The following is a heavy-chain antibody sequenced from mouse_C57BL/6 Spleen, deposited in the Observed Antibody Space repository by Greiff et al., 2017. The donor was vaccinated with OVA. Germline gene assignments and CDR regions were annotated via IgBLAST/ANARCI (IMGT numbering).Heavy chain of an antibody. CDR1: GYTFTSYW. CDR3: AFYDYPYYFDY. CDR2: INPSNGGT. Sequence: QVQLQQPGSELVKPGASVKLSCKASGYTFTSYWMHWVKQRPGQGLEWIGNINPSNGGTNYTEKFKGKATLTVDKSSRTAYIQLSSLTSEDSAFYYCAFYDYPYYFDYWGQGTTLTVSS. V-gene: IGHV1-53*01. J-gene: IGHJ2*01. D-gene: IGHD2-4*01.